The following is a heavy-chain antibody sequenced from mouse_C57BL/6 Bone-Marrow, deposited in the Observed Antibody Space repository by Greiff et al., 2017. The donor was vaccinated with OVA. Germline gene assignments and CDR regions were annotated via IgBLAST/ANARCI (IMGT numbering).Heavy chain of an antibody. Sequence: VQLKESGGGLVQPKGSLKLSCAASGFSFNTYAMNWVRQAPGKGLEWVARIRSKSNNYATYYADSVKDRFTISRDDSESMLYLQMNNLKTEDTAMYYCVRRGDYDAMDYWGQGTSVTVSS. V-gene: IGHV10-1*01. CDR1: GFSFNTYA. CDR3: VRRGDYDAMDY. J-gene: IGHJ4*01. CDR2: IRSKSNNYAT.